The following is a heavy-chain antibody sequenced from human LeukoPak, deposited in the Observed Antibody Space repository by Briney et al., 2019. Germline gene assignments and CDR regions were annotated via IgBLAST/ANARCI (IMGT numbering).Heavy chain of an antibody. CDR2: SNPNSGGT. V-gene: IGHV1-2*02. CDR3: AAGPVYDYFEF. CDR1: EYSFTDYY. D-gene: IGHD3-22*01. J-gene: IGHJ4*02. Sequence: ASVKVSCKASEYSFTDYYIHWVRQAPGQWLEWMGWSNPNSGGTNSAQKFQVRITLTRDTSISTAYMELTRLRSDHTAVYYCAAGPVYDYFEFWGQGTLVTVSS.